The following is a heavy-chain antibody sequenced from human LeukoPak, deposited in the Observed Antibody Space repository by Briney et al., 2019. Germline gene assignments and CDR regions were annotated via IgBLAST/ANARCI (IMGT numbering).Heavy chain of an antibody. CDR2: INHSGST. J-gene: IGHJ4*02. Sequence: SETLSLTCTVSGGSISSSSYYWSWIRQPPGKGLEWIGEINHSGSTNYNPSLKSRVTISVDTSKNQFSLKLSSVTAADTAVYYCARTYYDSSGYYSHFDYWGQGTLVTVSS. CDR1: GGSISSSSYY. CDR3: ARTYYDSSGYYSHFDY. V-gene: IGHV4-39*07. D-gene: IGHD3-22*01.